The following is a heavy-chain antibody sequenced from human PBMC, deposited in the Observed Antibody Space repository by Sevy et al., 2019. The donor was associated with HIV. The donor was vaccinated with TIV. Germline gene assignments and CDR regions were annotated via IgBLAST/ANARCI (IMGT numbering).Heavy chain of an antibody. V-gene: IGHV4-59*01. CDR1: GDSITRYF. CDR3: ARDYRRDFWSGYSNYFDP. CDR2: MYHSGST. Sequence: SETLSLTCTVSGDSITRYFWSWIRQPPGKGLEWIGYMYHSGSTNYNPSFIRRVSLSIDTSKNEFSLTLSSVTAADTAVYYCARDYRRDFWSGYSNYFDPWGPGILVTVSS. D-gene: IGHD3-3*01. J-gene: IGHJ5*02.